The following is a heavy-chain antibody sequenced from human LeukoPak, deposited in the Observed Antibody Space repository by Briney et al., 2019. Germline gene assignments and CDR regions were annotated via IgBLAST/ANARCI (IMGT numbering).Heavy chain of an antibody. J-gene: IGHJ4*02. CDR2: INPNSGGT. Sequence: ASVKVSCKASGYTFTGYYMHWVRQAPGQGLEWMGWINPNSGGTNYAQKFQGRVTMTRDTSISTAYMELSRLRSDDTAVYYCARVERFLEWLLWDYWGQGTLVTVSS. CDR3: ARVERFLEWLLWDY. D-gene: IGHD3-3*01. V-gene: IGHV1-2*02. CDR1: GYTFTGYY.